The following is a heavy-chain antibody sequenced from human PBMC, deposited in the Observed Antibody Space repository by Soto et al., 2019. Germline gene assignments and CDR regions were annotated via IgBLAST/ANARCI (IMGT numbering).Heavy chain of an antibody. Sequence: EVQLLESGGDLVQPGGSLRLSCAASGLNFNDYAMTWVRQAPGKGLEWVSSVSTRGDITYYSDCVKGRFTISRDNSKNTLFLHMNSLRDEDTALYYCARGNSGGSGSPASNNYSGLDVWGQGTTVTVSS. CDR1: GLNFNDYA. CDR3: ARGNSGGSGSPASNNYSGLDV. J-gene: IGHJ6*02. D-gene: IGHD2-15*01. CDR2: VSTRGDIT. V-gene: IGHV3-23*01.